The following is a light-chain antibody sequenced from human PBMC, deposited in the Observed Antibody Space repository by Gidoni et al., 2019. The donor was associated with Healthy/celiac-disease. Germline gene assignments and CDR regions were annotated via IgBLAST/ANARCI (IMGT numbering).Light chain of an antibody. CDR3: QQINSYPLL. J-gene: IGKJ4*01. Sequence: DIHLTQSPSFLSASVGDRVTITCRASQGIRSYLAWYQQKPGKAPKLLIYAAYTLQSGVPSRFSGSGSGTELTLTISSLQPEDCATYYCQQINSYPLLFGGGTKVEIK. CDR1: QGIRSY. V-gene: IGKV1-9*01. CDR2: AAY.